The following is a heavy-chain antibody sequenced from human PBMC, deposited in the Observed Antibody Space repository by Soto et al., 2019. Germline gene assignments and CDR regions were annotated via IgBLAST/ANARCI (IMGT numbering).Heavy chain of an antibody. V-gene: IGHV3-11*06. Sequence: GGSLRLSCAASGFTFSDYYMSWIRQAPGKGLEWVSYISSSSSYTNYADSVKGRFTISRDNAKNSLYLQMNSLRAEDTAVYYCARDLYYYDSSGSYYFDYWGQGTLVTVS. J-gene: IGHJ4*02. CDR3: ARDLYYYDSSGSYYFDY. D-gene: IGHD3-22*01. CDR1: GFTFSDYY. CDR2: ISSSSSYT.